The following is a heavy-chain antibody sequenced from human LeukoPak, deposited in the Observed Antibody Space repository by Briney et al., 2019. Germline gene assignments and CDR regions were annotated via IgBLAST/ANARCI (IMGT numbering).Heavy chain of an antibody. CDR3: ARSRCRGYSGDFDY. CDR2: IYYSGTT. Sequence: SETLSLTCVVSGGSISGYYWSWIRQPPGKGLEWIGYIYYSGTTNYNPSLKSRITISVDTSKNRFSLMLSSVTAADTAVYYCARSRCRGYSGDFDYWGQGTLVTVSS. V-gene: IGHV4-59*01. J-gene: IGHJ4*02. CDR1: GGSISGYY. D-gene: IGHD5-12*01.